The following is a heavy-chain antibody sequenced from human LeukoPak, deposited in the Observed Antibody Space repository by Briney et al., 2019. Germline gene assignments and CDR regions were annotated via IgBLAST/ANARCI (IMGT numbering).Heavy chain of an antibody. Sequence: SETLSLTCTVSGGSISSYYWSWIRQPPGKGLEWIGYIYYSGSTNYNPSLKGRVTISVDTSKNQFSLKLSSVTAADTAVYYCARGRRDSSSWYGFDYWGQGTLVTVSS. V-gene: IGHV4-59*01. CDR1: GGSISSYY. J-gene: IGHJ4*02. D-gene: IGHD6-13*01. CDR2: IYYSGST. CDR3: ARGRRDSSSWYGFDY.